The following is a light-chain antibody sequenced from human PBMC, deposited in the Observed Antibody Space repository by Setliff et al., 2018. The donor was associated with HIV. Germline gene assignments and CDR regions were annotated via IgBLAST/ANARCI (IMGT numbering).Light chain of an antibody. CDR2: DIV. J-gene: IGLJ1*01. V-gene: IGLV2-14*03. Sequence: QSALAQPASVSGSPGQSITISCTGTGSDVATSKYVSWYQQHPGKAPKLIIYDIVTRPSGVSNRFSGSKSGGTASLTISELQAEDEADYFCCSFANSYTSFYVFGTGTKVTVL. CDR1: GSDVATSKY. CDR3: CSFANSYTSFYV.